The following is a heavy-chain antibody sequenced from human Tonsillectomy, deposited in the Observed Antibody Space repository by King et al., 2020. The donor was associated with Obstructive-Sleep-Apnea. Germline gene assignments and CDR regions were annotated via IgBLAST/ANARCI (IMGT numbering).Heavy chain of an antibody. CDR2: MNPNSGNT. CDR1: EYTFTSFD. D-gene: IGHD3-10*01. J-gene: IGHJ4*02. Sequence: QLVQSGAEVKKPGASVKVSCKASEYTFTSFDINWVRQATGQGLEWMGWMNPNSGNTGYAQKFQGRVTMTRTTSISTAYMELNSLRSEDTAVYYCARAQVYDSGTYYIDYWGQGTLVTVSS. CDR3: ARAQVYDSGTYYIDY. V-gene: IGHV1-8*01.